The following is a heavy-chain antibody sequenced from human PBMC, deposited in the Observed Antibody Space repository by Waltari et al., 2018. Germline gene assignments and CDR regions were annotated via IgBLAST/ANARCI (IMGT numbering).Heavy chain of an antibody. CDR2: INPDGSQK. D-gene: IGHD3-10*01. V-gene: IGHV3-7*01. CDR1: GFTFNTYW. J-gene: IGHJ4*02. CDR3: TTLARGESGDY. Sequence: EVQLVESGGGLVQPGGSLRLSCAASGFTFNTYWMKWIRQAPGKWLEWVANINPDGSQKFYVDSVKGRFTVSRDNAQNALYLQMNNLRAEDTAVYYSTTLARGESGDYWGQGTLVTVSS.